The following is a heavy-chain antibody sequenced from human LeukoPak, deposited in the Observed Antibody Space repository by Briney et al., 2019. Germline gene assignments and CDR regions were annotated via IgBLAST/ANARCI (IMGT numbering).Heavy chain of an antibody. CDR2: INPNSGGT. CDR1: GGTFSSYA. J-gene: IGHJ3*02. D-gene: IGHD3-22*01. CDR3: ARVRSSGYYSAFDI. V-gene: IGHV1-2*02. Sequence: ASVKVSCKASGGTFSSYAISWVRQAPGQGLEWMGWINPNSGGTNYAQKFQGRVTMTRDTSISTAYMELSRLRSDDTAVYYCARVRSSGYYSAFDIWGQGTMVTVSS.